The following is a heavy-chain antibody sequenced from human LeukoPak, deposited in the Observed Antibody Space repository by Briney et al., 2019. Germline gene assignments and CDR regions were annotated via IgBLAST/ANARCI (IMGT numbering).Heavy chain of an antibody. Sequence: GESLKISCKGSGYSFTSYWIGWVRQMPGKGLEWMGIIYPGDSDTSYSPSFQGQVTISADKSISTAYLQWSSLKASDTAMYYCARHHYCSSTSCYFFSPGGMDVWGQGTTVTVSS. V-gene: IGHV5-51*01. J-gene: IGHJ6*02. CDR3: ARHHYCSSTSCYFFSPGGMDV. D-gene: IGHD2-2*01. CDR1: GYSFTSYW. CDR2: IYPGDSDT.